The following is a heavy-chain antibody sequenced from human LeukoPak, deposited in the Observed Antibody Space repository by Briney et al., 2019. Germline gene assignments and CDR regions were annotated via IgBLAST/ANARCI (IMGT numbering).Heavy chain of an antibody. J-gene: IGHJ4*02. Sequence: ASVKVSCKASGYTFTGYYMHWVRQAPGQGLEWMGRINPNSGGTNYAQKLQGRVTMTTDTSTSTAYMELRSLRSDDTAVYYCARDVRRAYYYDSSGSILWGQGTLVTVSS. D-gene: IGHD3-22*01. CDR3: ARDVRRAYYYDSSGSIL. V-gene: IGHV1-2*06. CDR1: GYTFTGYY. CDR2: INPNSGGT.